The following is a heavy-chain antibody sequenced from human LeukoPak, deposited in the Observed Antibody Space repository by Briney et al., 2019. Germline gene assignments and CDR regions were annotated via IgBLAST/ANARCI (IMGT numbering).Heavy chain of an antibody. D-gene: IGHD2-2*01. CDR3: ARAIVVVPAATSDYFDY. CDR1: GRSFSGYY. CDR2: INHSGST. Sequence: SDTLSLTCAVYGRSFSGYYWSWIRQPPGKGLEWIGEINHSGSTNYNPSLKSRVTISVDTSRNQFSLKLRSVTAADTAVYYCARAIVVVPAATSDYFDYWGQGTLVTVSS. J-gene: IGHJ4*02. V-gene: IGHV4-34*01.